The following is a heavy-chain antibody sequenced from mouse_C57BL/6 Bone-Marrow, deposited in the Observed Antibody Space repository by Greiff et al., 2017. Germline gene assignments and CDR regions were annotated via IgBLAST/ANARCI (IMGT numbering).Heavy chain of an antibody. J-gene: IGHJ4*01. Sequence: VQLQQPGAELVMPGASVKLSCKASGYTFTSYWMHWVKQRPGQGLEWIGEIDPSDSYTNYNQKFKGKSTLTVDKSSSTAYMQLSSLTSGDSAVYYCARNYDGSMDYWGQGTSVTVSS. CDR1: GYTFTSYW. CDR2: IDPSDSYT. CDR3: ARNYDGSMDY. D-gene: IGHD2-3*01. V-gene: IGHV1-69*01.